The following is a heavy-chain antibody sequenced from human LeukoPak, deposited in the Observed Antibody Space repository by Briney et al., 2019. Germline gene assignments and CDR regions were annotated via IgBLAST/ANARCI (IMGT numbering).Heavy chain of an antibody. CDR1: GYTFTSYG. V-gene: IGHV1-18*01. J-gene: IGHJ4*02. D-gene: IGHD3-16*02. CDR2: ISAYNGNT. CDR3: ARDRSVYDYVWGSYLPGD. Sequence: ASVKVSCKASGYTFTSYGISWVRQAPGQGLEWMGWISAYNGNTNYAQKLQGRVTMTTDTSTSTAYMELTSLRSDDTAVYYCARDRSVYDYVWGSYLPGDWGQGTLVTVSS.